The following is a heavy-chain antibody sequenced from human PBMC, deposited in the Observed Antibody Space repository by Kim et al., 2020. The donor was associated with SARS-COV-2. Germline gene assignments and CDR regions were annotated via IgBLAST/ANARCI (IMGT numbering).Heavy chain of an antibody. J-gene: IGHJ4*02. CDR2: R. V-gene: IGHV3-9*01. D-gene: IGHD6-13*01. Sequence: RGYADSVKGRFTISRNNAKNSLYLQMNSLRAEDTALYYCAKGLAAAGTGYWGQGTLVTVSS. CDR3: AKGLAAAGTGY.